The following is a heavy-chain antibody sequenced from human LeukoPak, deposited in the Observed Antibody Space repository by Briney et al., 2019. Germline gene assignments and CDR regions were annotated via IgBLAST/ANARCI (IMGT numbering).Heavy chain of an antibody. V-gene: IGHV3-48*01. CDR1: GFTFTKFW. J-gene: IGHJ3*02. CDR3: AREGQLLWFGEEDAFDI. D-gene: IGHD3-10*01. Sequence: PGESLRLSCEASGFTFTKFWMSWARQAPGKGLEWVSYISSSSSTIYYADSVKGRFTISRDNAKNSLYLQMNSLRAEDTAMYYCAREGQLLWFGEEDAFDIWGQGTMVTVSS. CDR2: ISSSSSTI.